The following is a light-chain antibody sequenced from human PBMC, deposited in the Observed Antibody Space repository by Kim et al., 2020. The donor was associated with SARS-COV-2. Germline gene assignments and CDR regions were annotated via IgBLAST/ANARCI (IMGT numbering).Light chain of an antibody. Sequence: QSALTQPASVSGSPGQSITISCVGAYYYVSWYQQHPGKVPKLLISNVNKRPAGVSNRFSGSKSGNTASLTISGLQAEDEADYYCSSYTSSNTWVFGGVTKVTVL. J-gene: IGLJ3*02. V-gene: IGLV2-14*03. CDR2: NVN. CDR3: SSYTSSNTWV. CDR1: GAYYY.